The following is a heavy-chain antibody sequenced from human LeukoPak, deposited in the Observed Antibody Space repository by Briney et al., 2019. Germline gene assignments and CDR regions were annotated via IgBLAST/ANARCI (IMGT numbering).Heavy chain of an antibody. CDR3: ARGYYDSSGYYDL. J-gene: IGHJ3*01. CDR1: GFTFSSYW. D-gene: IGHD3-22*01. V-gene: IGHV3-7*01. Sequence: PGGSLRLSCAASGFTFSSYWMSWVRQAPGKGLEWVANIKQDGSEKYYVDSVKGRFTISRDNAKNSLYLQMNSLRAEDTAVYYRARGYYDSSGYYDLWGQGTMVTVSS. CDR2: IKQDGSEK.